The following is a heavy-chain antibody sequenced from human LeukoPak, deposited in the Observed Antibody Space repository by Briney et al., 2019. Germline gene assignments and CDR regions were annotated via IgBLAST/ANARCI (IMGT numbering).Heavy chain of an antibody. CDR2: ISGSSSYI. Sequence: GGSLRLSCAASGFTFSSYSMNWVRQAPGKGLEWVSSISGSSSYIYYADSVKGRFTISRDNAKNSLYLQMNSLRAEDTAVYYCAKDLGQWLVEDYWGQGTLVTVSS. D-gene: IGHD6-19*01. CDR1: GFTFSSYS. V-gene: IGHV3-21*01. J-gene: IGHJ4*02. CDR3: AKDLGQWLVEDY.